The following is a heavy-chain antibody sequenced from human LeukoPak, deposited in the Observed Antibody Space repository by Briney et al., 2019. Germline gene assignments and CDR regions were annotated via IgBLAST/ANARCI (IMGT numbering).Heavy chain of an antibody. CDR1: GFTLGDHW. J-gene: IGHJ6*02. CDR2: IDLDGREK. Sequence: GGSLRLSCAASGFTLGDHWVTWVRQPPGKVVEWVANIDLDGREKNYGDSVKGRFTISRDNAKNSVYLQMNSLRSEDTAVYYCARGHYGMDVWGQGTTVIVSS. V-gene: IGHV3-7*02. CDR3: ARGHYGMDV.